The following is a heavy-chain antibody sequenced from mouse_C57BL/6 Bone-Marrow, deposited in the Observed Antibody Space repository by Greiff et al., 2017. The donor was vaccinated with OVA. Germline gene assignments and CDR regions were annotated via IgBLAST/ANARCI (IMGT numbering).Heavy chain of an antibody. CDR3: SRGGDYRTWFDY. CDR1: GYTFTDYY. J-gene: IGHJ3*01. V-gene: IGHV1-76*01. CDR2: IHPGSGNT. Sequence: QVQLKQPGAELVRPGASVKLSCKASGYTFTDYYINWVKQRPGQGLEWIARIHPGSGNTDYNEKFKGKATLTAEKSSSTAYIQLSSLTSEDSAVSFCSRGGDYRTWFDYWGQGTLVTVSS. D-gene: IGHD2-4*01.